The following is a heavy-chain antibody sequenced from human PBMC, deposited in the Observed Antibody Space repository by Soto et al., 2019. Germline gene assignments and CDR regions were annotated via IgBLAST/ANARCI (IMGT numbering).Heavy chain of an antibody. CDR2: IWYDGTNK. Sequence: QVQLVESGGGVVQPGRSLRLSCAASGFTFSNFDIHWVRQAPGKGLEWVAVIWYDGTNKHYADSVKGRFTISRDNSKNTLYLQINSLRTGDTAVYYCAIDGMGGDIGDGFDLWGQGTTVTVSS. V-gene: IGHV3-33*01. J-gene: IGHJ3*01. CDR3: AIDGMGGDIGDGFDL. CDR1: GFTFSNFD. D-gene: IGHD4-17*01.